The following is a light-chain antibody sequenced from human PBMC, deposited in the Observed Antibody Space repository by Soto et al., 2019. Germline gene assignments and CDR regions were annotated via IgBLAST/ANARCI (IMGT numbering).Light chain of an antibody. CDR2: EDS. J-gene: IGLJ2*01. CDR1: SSDVGSYNL. V-gene: IGLV2-23*02. CDR3: CSYADSSTFIL. Sequence: SVLTQPASVSGSPGQSITISCTGTSSDVGSYNLVSWYQQYPDKAPKVIIYEDSKRPSGVPNRFSGSKSGNTASLTISGLQAEDEADYYCCSYADSSTFILFGGGTKVTVL.